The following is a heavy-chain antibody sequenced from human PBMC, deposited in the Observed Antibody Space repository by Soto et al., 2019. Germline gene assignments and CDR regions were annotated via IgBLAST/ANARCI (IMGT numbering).Heavy chain of an antibody. CDR3: ASLSDAFDI. V-gene: IGHV3-33*01. J-gene: IGHJ3*02. Sequence: GGSLRLSCAASGFTFSTYVMHWVRQAPGKGLEWVAVIWYDGSNKYYADSVKGRFTISRDNSKNTLYLQMNSLRAEDTAVYYCASLSDAFDIWGQGTMVTVSS. CDR1: GFTFSTYV. CDR2: IWYDGSNK.